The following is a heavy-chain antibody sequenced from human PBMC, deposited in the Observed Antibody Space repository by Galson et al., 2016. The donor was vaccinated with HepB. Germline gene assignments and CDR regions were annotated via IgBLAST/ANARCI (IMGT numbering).Heavy chain of an antibody. V-gene: IGHV1-69*04. CDR3: TRVACSGNNCHLAY. D-gene: IGHD2-15*01. J-gene: IGHJ4*02. Sequence: SVKVSCKVSGGTFSSYAITCVRQAPGQGFEWMGRIIPMLGVPNYAQEFQDRLKIAADQSTSTVVSELSSLRSEDTAVYYCTRVACSGNNCHLAYWGQGTLVIVSS. CDR2: IIPMLGVP. CDR1: GGTFSSYA.